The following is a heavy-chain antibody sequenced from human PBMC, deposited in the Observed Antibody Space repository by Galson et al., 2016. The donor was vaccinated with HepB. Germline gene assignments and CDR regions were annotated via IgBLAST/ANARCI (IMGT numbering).Heavy chain of an antibody. CDR2: VDSDGNE. J-gene: IGHJ4*02. CDR3: ARIPGYSYGDDYFDS. Sequence: PALVKPTQTLTLTCTFSGFSPTSSGMCVSWIRQSPGRALEWLALVDSDGNERFSTSLRTRLTISKDTSKNQVVLTMINMDPVDTATYYCARIPGYSYGDDYFDSWGQGTLVAVPS. V-gene: IGHV2-70*01. D-gene: IGHD5-18*01. CDR1: GFSPTSSGMC.